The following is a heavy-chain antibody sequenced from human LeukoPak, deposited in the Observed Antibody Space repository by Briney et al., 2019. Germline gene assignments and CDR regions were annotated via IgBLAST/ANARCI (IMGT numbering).Heavy chain of an antibody. CDR1: GFTFSNYA. Sequence: PGGSLRLSCAASGFTFSNYAMSWVRQAPGKGLEGVSGIRGSGGNTYYADSVKGRFTISRDNSKNTLYLQMNSLRAEDTAVYYCAKDMWSSSSWVDYWGQGTLVTVSS. V-gene: IGHV3-23*01. D-gene: IGHD6-6*01. J-gene: IGHJ4*02. CDR2: IRGSGGNT. CDR3: AKDMWSSSSWVDY.